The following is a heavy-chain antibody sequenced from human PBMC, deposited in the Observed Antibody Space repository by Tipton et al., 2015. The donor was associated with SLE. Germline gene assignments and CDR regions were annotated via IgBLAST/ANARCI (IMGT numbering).Heavy chain of an antibody. CDR1: GYTFSTYG. CDR2: INTYNGNT. J-gene: IGHJ1*01. CDR3: ARGPDYGGNSAYFQH. V-gene: IGHV1-18*01. Sequence: QLVQSGAEVEKPGASVKVSRKASGYTFSTYGITWVRQAPGQGLEYMGWINTYNGNTNFAQRLQGRLTVTTDTSTSTVYMELRSLRSDDTAVYYCARGPDYGGNSAYFQHWGQGTLVTVSS. D-gene: IGHD4-23*01.